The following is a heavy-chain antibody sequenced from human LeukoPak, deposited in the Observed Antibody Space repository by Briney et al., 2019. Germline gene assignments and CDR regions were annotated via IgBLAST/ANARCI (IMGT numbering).Heavy chain of an antibody. V-gene: IGHV4-4*09. CDR3: ARLSHYYYYYYMDV. J-gene: IGHJ6*03. CDR2: IYTSGST. CDR1: GGSISSYY. Sequence: SSETLSLTCTVSGGSISSYYWSWIRQPPGKGLEWIGYIYTSGSTNYNPSLKGRVTISVDTSKNQFSLKLSSVTAADTAVYYCARLSHYYYYYYMDVWGKGTTVTVSS.